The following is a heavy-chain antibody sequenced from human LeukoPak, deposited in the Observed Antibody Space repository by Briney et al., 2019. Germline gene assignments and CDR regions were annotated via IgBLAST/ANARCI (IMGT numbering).Heavy chain of an antibody. D-gene: IGHD4/OR15-4a*01. Sequence: GGSLRLSCAGSGFTVSSNCMSWVRQAPGEGLEWVSVIYTSGTTYYADSVKGRFTISRDSSKNTLYLQMNSLRAEDTAVYYCARDNGNDYGANWGQGTMVTVSS. CDR1: GFTVSSNC. V-gene: IGHV3-53*01. J-gene: IGHJ3*01. CDR3: ARDNGNDYGAN. CDR2: IYTSGTT.